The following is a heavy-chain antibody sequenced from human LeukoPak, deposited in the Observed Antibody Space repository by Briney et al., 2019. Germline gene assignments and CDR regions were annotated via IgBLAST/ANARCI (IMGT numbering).Heavy chain of an antibody. J-gene: IGHJ6*02. D-gene: IGHD3-10*01. CDR2: ISGSGGST. Sequence: GGSLRLSCAASGSTFSSYAMSWVRQAPGKGLEWVSAISGSGGSTYYADSVKGRLTISRDNSKNTLYLQMNSLRAEDTAVYYCAKGGLSYYGSGSSYGMDVWGQGTTVTVSS. V-gene: IGHV3-23*01. CDR1: GSTFSSYA. CDR3: AKGGLSYYGSGSSYGMDV.